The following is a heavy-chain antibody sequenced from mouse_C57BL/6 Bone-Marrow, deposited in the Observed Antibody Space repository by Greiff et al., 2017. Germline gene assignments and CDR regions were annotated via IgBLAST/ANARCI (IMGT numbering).Heavy chain of an antibody. V-gene: IGHV1-39*01. Sequence: VQLQQSGPELVKPGASVKISCKASGYSFPDYNMNWVKQSKGKSLEWIGVINPNYGTTSYNHKFKGKATFTVDQSSSTSYMQLNSLTSEDSAVYYCARGYDYDYAMDYWGQGTSVTVSS. J-gene: IGHJ4*01. CDR2: INPNYGTT. CDR3: ARGYDYDYAMDY. CDR1: GYSFPDYN. D-gene: IGHD2-4*01.